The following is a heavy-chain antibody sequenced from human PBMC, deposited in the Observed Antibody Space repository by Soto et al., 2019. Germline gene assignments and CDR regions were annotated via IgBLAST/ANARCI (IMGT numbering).Heavy chain of an antibody. V-gene: IGHV5-10-1*01. J-gene: IGHJ6*02. Sequence: GESLKISCKGSGYSFTSYWISWVRQMPGKGLEWMGRIDPSDSYTNYSPSFQGHVTISADKSISAAYLQWSSLKASDTAMYYCARPDFTDYYYYGMDVWGQGTTVTVSS. CDR2: IDPSDSYT. CDR1: GYSFTSYW. D-gene: IGHD3-3*01. CDR3: ARPDFTDYYYYGMDV.